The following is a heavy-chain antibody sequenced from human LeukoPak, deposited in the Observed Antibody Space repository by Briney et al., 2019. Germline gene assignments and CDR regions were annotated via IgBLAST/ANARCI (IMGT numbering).Heavy chain of an antibody. CDR2: INPSGGST. CDR3: ARDEGDYDILTGSFDY. Sequence: ASVKVSCKASGYTFTSYAMHWVRQAPGQGLEWMGIINPSGGSTSYAQKFQGRVTMTRDTSTSTVYKELSSLRSEDTAVYYCARDEGDYDILTGSFDYWGQGTLVTVSS. J-gene: IGHJ4*02. CDR1: GYTFTSYA. D-gene: IGHD3-9*01. V-gene: IGHV1-46*01.